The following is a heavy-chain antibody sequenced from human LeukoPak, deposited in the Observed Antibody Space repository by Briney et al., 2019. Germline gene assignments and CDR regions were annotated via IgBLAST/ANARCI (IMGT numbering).Heavy chain of an antibody. CDR1: GFTFSSYW. V-gene: IGHV3-74*01. CDR2: INTDGSST. CDR3: ARAPGSVSIY. J-gene: IGHJ4*02. D-gene: IGHD3-10*01. Sequence: GGSLRLSCAASGFTFSSYWMHWVRQAPGKGLVWVSRINTDGSSTGYADSVKGRFTISRDDAKSTLYLQMNSLRAEDTAVYYCARAPGSVSIYWGQGTLVTVSS.